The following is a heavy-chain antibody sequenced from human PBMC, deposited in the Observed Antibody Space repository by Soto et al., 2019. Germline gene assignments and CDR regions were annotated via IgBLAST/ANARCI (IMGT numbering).Heavy chain of an antibody. J-gene: IGHJ4*02. CDR1: VFTFSIYA. D-gene: IGHD3-22*01. CDR2: ISGSGGST. V-gene: IGHV3-23*01. CDR3: EKDALYYYDSSGHFDY. Sequence: RGALLVSCAASVFTFSIYAMSWVRQAPGKGLEWVSAISGSGGSTYYADSVKGRFTISRDNSKNTLYLQMNSLRAEDTAVYYCEKDALYYYDSSGHFDYWGKGNLVTVS.